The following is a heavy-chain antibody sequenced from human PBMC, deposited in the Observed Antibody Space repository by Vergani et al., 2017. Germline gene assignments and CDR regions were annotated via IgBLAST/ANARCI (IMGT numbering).Heavy chain of an antibody. V-gene: IGHV4-61*01. D-gene: IGHD4-23*01. Sequence: QVQLQESGPGLVKPSETLSLTCTVSGGSVSSGSYYWSWIRQPPGKGLEWIGYIYYSGSTNYNPSLKSRVTISVDTSKNQFSLKLSSVTAADTAVYYCARVGSTTTVVTPGRNYDYYGMDVWGQGTTVTVSS. CDR3: ARVGSTTTVVTPGRNYDYYGMDV. J-gene: IGHJ6*02. CDR1: GGSVSSGSYY. CDR2: IYYSGST.